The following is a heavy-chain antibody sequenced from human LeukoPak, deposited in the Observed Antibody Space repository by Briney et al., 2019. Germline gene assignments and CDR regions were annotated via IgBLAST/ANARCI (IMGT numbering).Heavy chain of an antibody. D-gene: IGHD3-22*01. CDR3: ARVRVDTSGYYRGTVFDY. Sequence: ASVKVSCKASGYTFTGYYMHWVRQAPGQGLEWMGWINPNSGGTNYAQNFQGRVTMTRDTSISTAYMELSRLKSDDTAVYFCARVRVDTSGYYRGTVFDYWGQGTLVTVSS. J-gene: IGHJ4*02. CDR1: GYTFTGYY. CDR2: INPNSGGT. V-gene: IGHV1-2*02.